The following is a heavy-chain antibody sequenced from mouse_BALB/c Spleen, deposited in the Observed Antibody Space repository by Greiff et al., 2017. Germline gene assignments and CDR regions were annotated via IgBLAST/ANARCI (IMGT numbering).Heavy chain of an antibody. J-gene: IGHJ1*01. D-gene: IGHD2-2*01. V-gene: IGHV5-17*02. CDR2: ISSGSSTI. Sequence: DVKLVESGGGLVQPGGSRKLSCAASGFTFSSFGMHWVRQAPEKGLEWVAYISSGSSTIYYADTVKGRFTISRDNPKNTLFLQMTSLRSEDTAMYYCARSDCGNDEGYFDVWGAGTTVTVSA. CDR1: GFTFSSFG. CDR3: ARSDCGNDEGYFDV.